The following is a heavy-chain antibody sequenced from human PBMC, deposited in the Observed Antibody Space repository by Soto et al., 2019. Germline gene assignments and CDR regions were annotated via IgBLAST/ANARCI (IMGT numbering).Heavy chain of an antibody. CDR2: IKQDGSEK. J-gene: IGHJ4*02. Sequence: GGSLRLSCAASGFTFSSYWMSWVRQAPGKGLEWVANIKQDGSEKYYVDSVKGRFTISRDNAKNSLYLQMNSLRAEDTAVYYCARALPGSSWYVPDYWGQGTLVTVSS. V-gene: IGHV3-7*01. CDR3: ARALPGSSWYVPDY. D-gene: IGHD6-13*01. CDR1: GFTFSSYW.